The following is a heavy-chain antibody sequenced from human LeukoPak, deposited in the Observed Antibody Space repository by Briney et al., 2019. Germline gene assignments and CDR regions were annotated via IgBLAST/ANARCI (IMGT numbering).Heavy chain of an antibody. CDR1: RGSISRDY. J-gene: IGHJ4*02. Sequence: SETLSLTCSVSRGSISRDYWSWIRQPAGKGLEWIGRIYSSGSTDYNPSLKSRVTISVDTSKNQFSLKLSSVTAADTAVYYCARVGSDYDSSGYSNYFDYWGQGTLVTVSS. D-gene: IGHD3-22*01. V-gene: IGHV4-4*07. CDR2: IYSSGST. CDR3: ARVGSDYDSSGYSNYFDY.